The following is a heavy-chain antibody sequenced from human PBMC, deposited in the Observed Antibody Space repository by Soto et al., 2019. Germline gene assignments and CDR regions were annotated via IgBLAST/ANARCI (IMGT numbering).Heavy chain of an antibody. J-gene: IGHJ5*02. CDR3: AGAYYDTRGYSLDP. CDR1: GGSISSYY. V-gene: IGHV4-59*01. CDR2: IYYSEST. D-gene: IGHD3-22*01. Sequence: QVQLQESAPGLVKPSETLSLTCTVSGGSISSYYWSWIRQPPGKGLEWIGYIYYSESTNYNPSLTSRLIRPVATFKNHTPSRLSSVAAADTAVYYWAGAYYDTRGYSLDPWGQGTLVTVSS.